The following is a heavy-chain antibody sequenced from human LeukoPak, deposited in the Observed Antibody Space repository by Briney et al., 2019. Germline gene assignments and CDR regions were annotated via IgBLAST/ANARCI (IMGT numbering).Heavy chain of an antibody. CDR2: LNPNSGGT. D-gene: IGHD1-1*01. CDR3: AREGVDWNHSVYYFDY. V-gene: IGHV1-2*02. J-gene: IGHJ4*02. Sequence: ASVKVSCKASGYTFTAYYMHWVRQAPGQGLEWMGWLNPNSGGTNYAQKFQGRVTMTRDTSISTAYMELSRLRSDDTAVYYCAREGVDWNHSVYYFDYWGQGTLVTVSS. CDR1: GYTFTAYY.